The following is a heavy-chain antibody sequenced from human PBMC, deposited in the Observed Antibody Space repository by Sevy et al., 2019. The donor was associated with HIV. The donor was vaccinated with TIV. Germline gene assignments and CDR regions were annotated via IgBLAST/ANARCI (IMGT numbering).Heavy chain of an antibody. CDR3: ARGLAYYFDS. CDR2: LYYSGIT. Sequence: SETLSLTCSLSGDFISSYYSTWVRQPPGKGLEWIGYLYYSGITNYNPSLKSRVTISVDTSKNQFSLKLTSVTAADTAVYYCARGLAYYFDSWGQGTLVTVSS. J-gene: IGHJ4*02. D-gene: IGHD4-17*01. CDR1: GDFISSYY. V-gene: IGHV4-59*08.